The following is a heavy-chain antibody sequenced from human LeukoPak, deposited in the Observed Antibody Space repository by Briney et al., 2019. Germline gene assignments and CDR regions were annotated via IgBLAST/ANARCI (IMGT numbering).Heavy chain of an antibody. D-gene: IGHD1-26*01. CDR2: ISDSGGYT. J-gene: IGHJ4*02. CDR3: AKRIVGRFYYFDY. Sequence: PGGSLRLSCAASGFTFSTYAMIWVHQAPGKGLEWISTISDSGGYTYYADSVKGRFTISRDNSENTLYLQMNSLRAEDTAVYYCAKRIVGRFYYFDYWGQGTLVTVSS. V-gene: IGHV3-23*01. CDR1: GFTFSTYA.